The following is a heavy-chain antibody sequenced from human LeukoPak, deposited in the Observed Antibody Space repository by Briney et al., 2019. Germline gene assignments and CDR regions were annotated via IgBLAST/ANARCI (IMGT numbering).Heavy chain of an antibody. J-gene: IGHJ4*02. CDR1: GGSISSYY. CDR3: ARGPSIKYGDYDFYFDY. CDR2: IYYSGST. Sequence: SETLSLTCTVSGGSISSYYWSWIRQPPGKGLEWIGYIYYSGSTNYNPSLKSRVTISVDTSKNQFSLKLSSVTAADTAVYYCARGPSIKYGDYDFYFDYWGQGTLVTVSS. D-gene: IGHD4-17*01. V-gene: IGHV4-59*01.